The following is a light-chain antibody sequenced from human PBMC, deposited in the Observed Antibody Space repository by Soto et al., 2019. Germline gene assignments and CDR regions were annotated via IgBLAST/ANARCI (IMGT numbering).Light chain of an antibody. CDR2: EVS. CDR1: SSDVGSYNL. V-gene: IGLV2-23*02. J-gene: IGLJ2*01. CDR3: CSYAGSSTHVV. Sequence: QSVLTQPASVSGSPGQSITISCTGTSSDVGSYNLVSWYQQHPGKAPKLMIYEVSKRPSGVSNRFSGSKSGNTASLTISGRQAEDEADYYCCSYAGSSTHVVFGGGTQLTVL.